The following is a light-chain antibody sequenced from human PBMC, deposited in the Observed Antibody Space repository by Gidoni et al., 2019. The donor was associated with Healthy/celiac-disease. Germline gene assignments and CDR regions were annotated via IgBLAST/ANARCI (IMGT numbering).Light chain of an antibody. J-gene: IGKJ4*01. V-gene: IGKV1-13*02. Sequence: AIQWTQSPSSLSASVGDRVTITCRASQGISSALAWYQQKPGKAPKLLIYDASSLESGVPSRFSGSGSGTDFTLTISSLQPEDFATYYCQQFNSYLPLTFXGXTKVEIK. CDR3: QQFNSYLPLT. CDR2: DAS. CDR1: QGISSA.